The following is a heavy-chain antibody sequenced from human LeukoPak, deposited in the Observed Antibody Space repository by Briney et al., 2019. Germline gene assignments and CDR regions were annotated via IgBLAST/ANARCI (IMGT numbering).Heavy chain of an antibody. CDR3: ARWDSGSYFLDH. V-gene: IGHV4-59*02. J-gene: IGHJ4*02. CDR2: IYYSGST. CDR1: GGSVSSYY. D-gene: IGHD1-26*01. Sequence: SETLSLTCTVSGGSVSSYYWNWIRQPPGKGLEWIGYIYYSGSTNYNPSLKSRVTISVDTSKNQFSLKLNSVTDADTAVYYWARWDSGSYFLDHWGQGTLVTVSS.